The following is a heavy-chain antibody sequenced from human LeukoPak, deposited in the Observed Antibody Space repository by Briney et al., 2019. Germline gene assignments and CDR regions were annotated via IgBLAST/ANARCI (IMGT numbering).Heavy chain of an antibody. V-gene: IGHV4-59*06. CDR2: IYYSGST. CDR3: ARGYYDSSGYYYVNNWFDP. J-gene: IGHJ5*02. D-gene: IGHD3-22*01. Sequence: PSETLSLTCTVSGGSISSHYWSWIRQHPGKGLEWIGYIYYSGSTYYNPSLKSRVTISVDTSKNQFSLKLSSVTAADTAVYYCARGYYDSSGYYYVNNWFDPWGQGTLVTVSS. CDR1: GGSISSHY.